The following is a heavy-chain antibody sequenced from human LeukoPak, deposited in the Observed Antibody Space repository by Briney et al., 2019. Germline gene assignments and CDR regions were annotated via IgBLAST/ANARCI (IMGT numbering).Heavy chain of an antibody. D-gene: IGHD6-13*01. J-gene: IGHJ4*02. V-gene: IGHV1-24*01. Sequence: ASVKVSCKVSGYTLTELSMHWVRQAPGKGLEWMGGFDPEDGETIYAQKFQGRVTMTEDTSTDTAYMELSSLRSEDTAVYYCATLLLGSSSWYHYFDYWGQGTLVTVSS. CDR2: FDPEDGET. CDR1: GYTLTELS. CDR3: ATLLLGSSSWYHYFDY.